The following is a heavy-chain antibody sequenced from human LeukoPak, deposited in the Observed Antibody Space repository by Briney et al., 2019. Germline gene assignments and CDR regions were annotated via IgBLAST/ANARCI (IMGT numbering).Heavy chain of an antibody. D-gene: IGHD6-19*01. CDR2: INPNSGGT. V-gene: IGHV1-2*02. J-gene: IGHJ4*02. Sequence: GASVKVSCKASGYTFTGYYMHWVRQAPGQGLEWMGWINPNSGGTNYAQKFQGRVTMTRDTSISTAYMELSRLRSDDTAVYYCAKGMAGTGWGFDYWGQGTLVTVSS. CDR1: GYTFTGYY. CDR3: AKGMAGTGWGFDY.